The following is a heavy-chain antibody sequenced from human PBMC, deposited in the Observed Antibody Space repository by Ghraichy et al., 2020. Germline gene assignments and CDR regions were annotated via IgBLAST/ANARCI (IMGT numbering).Heavy chain of an antibody. J-gene: IGHJ4*02. Sequence: GGSLRLSCAASGFTVSSNYMSWVRQAPGKGLEWVSVIYSGGSTYYADSVKGRFTISRHNSKNTLYLQMNSLRAEDTAVYDCASAILGYGGNSDGDYWGQGTLVTVSS. V-gene: IGHV3-53*04. CDR3: ASAILGYGGNSDGDY. CDR1: GFTVSSNY. CDR2: IYSGGST. D-gene: IGHD4-23*01.